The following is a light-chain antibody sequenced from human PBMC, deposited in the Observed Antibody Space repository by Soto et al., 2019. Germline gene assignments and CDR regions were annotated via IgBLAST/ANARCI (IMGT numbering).Light chain of an antibody. CDR2: EVS. J-gene: IGLJ1*01. CDR1: STDVGDSNH. V-gene: IGLV2-14*01. Sequence: QSALTQPASVSGSPGQSITISCTGTSTDVGDSNHVSWYQHHPGKAPKLIIYEVSYRPSGVSNRFSGSKSAYTASLTISGLQAEEEADYYCNSQTTSGIRVFGTGTKLTVL. CDR3: NSQTTSGIRV.